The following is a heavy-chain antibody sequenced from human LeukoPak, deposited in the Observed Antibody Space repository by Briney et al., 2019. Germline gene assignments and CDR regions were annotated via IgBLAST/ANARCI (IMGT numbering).Heavy chain of an antibody. D-gene: IGHD1-26*01. CDR1: GGSISSYY. V-gene: IGHV4-59*01. CDR2: IYYSGST. Sequence: SETLSLTCTVSGGSISSYYWSWIRQPPGKGLEWIGYIYYSGSTSYNPSLKSRVTISVDTSKNQFSLKLSSVTAADTAVYYCARHGSYYDYWGQGTLVTVSS. CDR3: ARHGSYYDY. J-gene: IGHJ4*02.